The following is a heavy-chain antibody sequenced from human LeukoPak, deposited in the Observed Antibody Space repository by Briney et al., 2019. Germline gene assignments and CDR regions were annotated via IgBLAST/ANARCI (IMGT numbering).Heavy chain of an antibody. D-gene: IGHD6-13*01. CDR2: ISSSGSTI. J-gene: IGHJ4*02. CDR1: GFTFSSYE. CDR3: ARDSSPYSSSWYVDY. Sequence: GGSLRLSCAASGFTFSSYEMNWVRQAPGKGLEWVSYISSSGSTIYYADSVKGRFTISRDNAKNSLYLQMNSLRAEDTAVYYCARDSSPYSSSWYVDYWGQGTLVTVSS. V-gene: IGHV3-48*03.